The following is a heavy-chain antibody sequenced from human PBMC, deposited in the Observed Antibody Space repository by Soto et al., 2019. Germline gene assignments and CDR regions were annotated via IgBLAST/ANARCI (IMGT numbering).Heavy chain of an antibody. CDR1: GYTFTSYA. J-gene: IGHJ6*02. V-gene: IGHV1-3*01. D-gene: IGHD3-3*01. CDR2: INAGNGNT. Sequence: ASVKVSCKASGYTFTSYAMHWVRQAPGQRLEWMGWINAGNGNTKYSQKFQGRVTITRDTSASTAYMELSSLRSEDTAVYYCARFPLLRFLESFFFDGMDVWGQGTTVTVSS. CDR3: ARFPLLRFLESFFFDGMDV.